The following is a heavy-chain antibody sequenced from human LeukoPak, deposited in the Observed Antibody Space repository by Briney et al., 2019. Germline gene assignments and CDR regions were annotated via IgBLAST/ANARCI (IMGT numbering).Heavy chain of an antibody. CDR2: IYSNGSV. V-gene: IGHV4-59*11. CDR3: ARNSGAFDY. D-gene: IGHD6-19*01. CDR1: SASITGLY. J-gene: IGHJ4*02. Sequence: SETLSLTCTVSSASITGLYWSWIRQPPGERLEWIGYIYSNGSVNYNPSLKSRVTLSVDTSKNQFSLKVSSVTAADTAVYYCARNSGAFDYWGRGTLVTVSP.